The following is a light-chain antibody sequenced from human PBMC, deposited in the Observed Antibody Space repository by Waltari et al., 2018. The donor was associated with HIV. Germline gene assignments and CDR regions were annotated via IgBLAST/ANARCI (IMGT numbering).Light chain of an antibody. Sequence: GTSSDVGGYNYVSWYQQHPGKAPKLMIYDVSNRPSGVSNRFSGSKSGNTASLTISGLQAEDEADYYCSSYTSNITRVFGGGTKLTVL. V-gene: IGLV2-14*03. CDR3: SSYTSNITRV. CDR1: SSDVGGYNY. J-gene: IGLJ3*02. CDR2: DVS.